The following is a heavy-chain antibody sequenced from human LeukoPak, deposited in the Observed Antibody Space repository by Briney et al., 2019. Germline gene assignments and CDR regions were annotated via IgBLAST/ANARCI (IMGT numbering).Heavy chain of an antibody. CDR1: GFTVSSNY. V-gene: IGHV3-66*02. D-gene: IGHD3-22*01. J-gene: IGHJ4*02. CDR2: IYSGTNT. Sequence: GGSLRLSCAASGFTVSSNYMSWVRQAPGKGLEWVSVIYSGTNTYYADSVKGRFTISRDSSKNTLYLRMNSLRAEDTAVYYCARAGLDSSRQHPHDYWGQGALVTVSS. CDR3: ARAGLDSSRQHPHDY.